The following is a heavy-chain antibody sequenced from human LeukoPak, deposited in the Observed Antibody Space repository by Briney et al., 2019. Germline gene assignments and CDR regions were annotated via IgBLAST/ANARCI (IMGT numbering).Heavy chain of an antibody. J-gene: IGHJ4*02. Sequence: ASVKVSCKASGYSFISYGFSWVRQAPGQGLEWMGWISAYNGNTNYAQKFQGRVTMTTDTSTSTVYMEVRSLRSDDTAVYYCARALSDDFWSGYQDHWGQGTLVTVSS. CDR1: GYSFISYG. V-gene: IGHV1-18*01. CDR3: ARALSDDFWSGYQDH. D-gene: IGHD3-3*01. CDR2: ISAYNGNT.